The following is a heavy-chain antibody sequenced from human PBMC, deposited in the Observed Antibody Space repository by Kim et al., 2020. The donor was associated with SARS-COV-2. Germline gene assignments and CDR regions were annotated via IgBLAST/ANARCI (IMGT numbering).Heavy chain of an antibody. Sequence: GGSLRLSCAASGFTFSSYGMHWVRQAPGKGLEWVAVISYDGSNKYYADSVKGRFTISRDNSKNTLYLQMNSLRAEDTAVYYCAKRPTEYSSSNDYFDYWGQGTPVTVSS. CDR3: AKRPTEYSSSNDYFDY. CDR2: ISYDGSNK. J-gene: IGHJ4*02. D-gene: IGHD6-13*01. CDR1: GFTFSSYG. V-gene: IGHV3-30*18.